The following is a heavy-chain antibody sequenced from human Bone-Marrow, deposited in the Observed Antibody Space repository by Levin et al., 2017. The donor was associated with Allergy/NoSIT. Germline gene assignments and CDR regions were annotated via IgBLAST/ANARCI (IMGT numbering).Heavy chain of an antibody. Sequence: GGSLRLSCAPSGFSFSSYWMSWVRQAPGKGLEWVANINLGGSEKYYVDSVKGRFTISRDDAKNSLYLQMNSLRAEDTAVYYCARDQGYGLDYWGQGTLVTVSS. CDR1: GFSFSSYW. D-gene: IGHD2-15*01. CDR3: ARDQGYGLDY. J-gene: IGHJ4*02. V-gene: IGHV3-7*01. CDR2: INLGGSEK.